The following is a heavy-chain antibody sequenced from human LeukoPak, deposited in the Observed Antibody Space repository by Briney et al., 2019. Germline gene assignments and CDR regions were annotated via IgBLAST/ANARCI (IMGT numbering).Heavy chain of an antibody. CDR1: GGSFSAYY. D-gene: IGHD2-15*01. Sequence: SETLSLTCAVYGGSFSAYYWSWIRQPPGKGLEWIGEINHSGSTNYNPSLKSRVTISLDTSKNQFSLKLSSVTAADTAVYYCARGLCSGASCYFLFDYWGQGILVTVSS. V-gene: IGHV4-34*01. CDR3: ARGLCSGASCYFLFDY. J-gene: IGHJ4*02. CDR2: INHSGST.